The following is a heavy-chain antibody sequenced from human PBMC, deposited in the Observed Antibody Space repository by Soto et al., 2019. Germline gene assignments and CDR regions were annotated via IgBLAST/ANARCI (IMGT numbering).Heavy chain of an antibody. CDR1: GGSISSSSYY. CDR3: ARRRYGDYYGFQRPCFDY. J-gene: IGHJ4*02. CDR2: IYYSGST. Sequence: SETLSLTCTVSGGSISSSSYYWGWIRQPPGKGLEWIGSIYYSGSTYYNPSLKSRVTISVDTSKNQFSLKLSSVTAADTAVYYCARRRYGDYYGFQRPCFDYWGQGTLVTVSS. V-gene: IGHV4-39*01. D-gene: IGHD4-17*01.